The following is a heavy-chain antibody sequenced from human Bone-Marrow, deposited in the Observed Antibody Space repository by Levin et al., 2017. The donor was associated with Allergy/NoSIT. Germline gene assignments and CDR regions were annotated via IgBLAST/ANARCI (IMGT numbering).Heavy chain of an antibody. D-gene: IGHD3-3*01. CDR3: ARDHVGVAMVLIDY. CDR1: GFTFSTYT. CDR2: ISYDGSNK. V-gene: IGHV3-30-3*01. J-gene: IGHJ4*02. Sequence: PGGSLRLSCAASGFTFSTYTMHWVRQAPGKGLEWVAVISYDGSNKYYADSVKGRFTISRDNSKNTLYLQMNSLRAEDTAVYYCARDHVGVAMVLIDYWGQGTLVTVSS.